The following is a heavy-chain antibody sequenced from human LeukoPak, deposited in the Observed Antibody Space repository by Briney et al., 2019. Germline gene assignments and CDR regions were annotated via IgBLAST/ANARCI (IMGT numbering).Heavy chain of an antibody. J-gene: IGHJ4*02. CDR3: ARGRYPHRLGGG. V-gene: IGHV4-59*01. CDR2: IYYSGST. Sequence: PSETLSLTCTVSGGSISSYYWSWIRQPPGKGLEWIGYIYYSGSTNYNPSLKSRVTISVDTSKNQFSLKLSSVTAADTAVYYCARGRYPHRLGGGWGQGTLVTVSS. CDR1: GGSISSYY. D-gene: IGHD3-16*01.